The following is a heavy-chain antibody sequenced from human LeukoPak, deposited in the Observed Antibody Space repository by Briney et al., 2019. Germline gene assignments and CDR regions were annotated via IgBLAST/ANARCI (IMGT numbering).Heavy chain of an antibody. Sequence: SETLSLTCAVYGGSFSGYYWSWIRQPPGKGLEWIGEINHSGSTNYNPSLKSRVTISVYTSKNQFSLKLSSVTAADTAVYYCASGGYCSSTSCYYNWFDPWGQGTLVTVSS. CDR3: ASGGYCSSTSCYYNWFDP. CDR1: GGSFSGYY. J-gene: IGHJ5*02. CDR2: INHSGST. V-gene: IGHV4-34*01. D-gene: IGHD2-2*01.